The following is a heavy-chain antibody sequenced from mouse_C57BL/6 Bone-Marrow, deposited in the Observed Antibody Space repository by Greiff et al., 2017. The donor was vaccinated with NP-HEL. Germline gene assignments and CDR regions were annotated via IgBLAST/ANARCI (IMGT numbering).Heavy chain of an antibody. CDR2: IYPGSGST. CDR1: GYTFTSYW. V-gene: IGHV1-55*01. D-gene: IGHD1-1*01. J-gene: IGHJ3*01. Sequence: VQLQQPGAELVKPGASVKMSCKASGYTFTSYWITWVKQRPGQGLEWIGDIYPGSGSTNYNEKFKSKATLTVDTSSSTAYMQLSSLPSEDSAVYYCARRGTHYYGPRFAYWGQGTLVTVSA. CDR3: ARRGTHYYGPRFAY.